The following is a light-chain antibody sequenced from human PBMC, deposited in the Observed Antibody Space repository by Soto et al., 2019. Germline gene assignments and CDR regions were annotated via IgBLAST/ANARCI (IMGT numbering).Light chain of an antibody. CDR1: QSLSNNY. Sequence: EIVLTQSPGTLSLSPGERATLSCRASQSLSNNYLAWYQQKPGQAPRLLISGASISATDIPDRFSGSGSGTYFTLTISMQEAEDVAEYYYQQNGRSETFGQGTKVDIK. CDR2: GAS. J-gene: IGKJ1*01. CDR3: QQNGRSET. V-gene: IGKV3-20*01.